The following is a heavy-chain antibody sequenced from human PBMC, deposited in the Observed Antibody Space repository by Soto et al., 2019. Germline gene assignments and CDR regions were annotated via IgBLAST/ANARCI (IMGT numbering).Heavy chain of an antibody. Sequence: QVQLVQSGAEVKKSGASVKVSCKASGYTFTSHDINWVRQATGQGLEWRGWMNPNSGNTGYAQKFQGRVTMTRNTPISKAYMELSRLRSEDTAVYYCARWDYGYYATFDYWGQGTLITVSS. CDR3: ARWDYGYYATFDY. D-gene: IGHD4-17*01. V-gene: IGHV1-8*01. J-gene: IGHJ4*02. CDR2: MNPNSGNT. CDR1: GYTFTSHD.